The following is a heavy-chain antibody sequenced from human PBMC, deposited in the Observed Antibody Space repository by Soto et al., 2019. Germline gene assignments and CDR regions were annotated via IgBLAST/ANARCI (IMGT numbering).Heavy chain of an antibody. CDR3: ARDPHSGYDPLDY. CDR1: GFTFSSYW. V-gene: IGHV3-7*04. J-gene: IGHJ4*02. Sequence: GGSLRLSCAASGFTFSSYWMSWVRQAPGKGLEWVANIKQDGSEKYYVDSVKGRFTISRDNAKNSLYLQMNSLRAEDTAVYYCARDPHSGYDPLDYWGQGTLVTVSS. D-gene: IGHD5-12*01. CDR2: IKQDGSEK.